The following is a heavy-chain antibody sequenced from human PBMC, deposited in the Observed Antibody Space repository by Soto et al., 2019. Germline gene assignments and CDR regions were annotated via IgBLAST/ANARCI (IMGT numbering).Heavy chain of an antibody. CDR3: AKELLRVIDY. Sequence: GGSLRLSCAASGFTFSSYGMHWVRQAPGKGLEWVAVISYDGSNKYYADSVKGRFTISRDNSKNTLYLQMNSLRAEDTAVYYCAKELLRVIDYWGQGTLVTVSS. V-gene: IGHV3-30*18. CDR2: ISYDGSNK. J-gene: IGHJ4*02. D-gene: IGHD1-26*01. CDR1: GFTFSSYG.